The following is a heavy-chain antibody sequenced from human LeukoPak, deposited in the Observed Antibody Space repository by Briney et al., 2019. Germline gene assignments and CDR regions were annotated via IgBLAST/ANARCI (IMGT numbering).Heavy chain of an antibody. V-gene: IGHV3-23*01. CDR1: GFTFSSYA. J-gene: IGHJ4*02. CDR3: AKVLGVVGDY. Sequence: PGGSLRLSCAASGFTFSSYAMSWVRQAPGKGLEWVSAISGSGGSTYYADSVKGRFTISRDNSKNTLYLQMNSLRVEDTAVYHCAKVLGVVGDYGGQGTLVTVSS. CDR2: ISGSGGST. D-gene: IGHD3-3*01.